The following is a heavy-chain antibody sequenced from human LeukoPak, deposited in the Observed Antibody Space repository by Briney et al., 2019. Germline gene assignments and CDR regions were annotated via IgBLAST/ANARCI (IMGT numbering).Heavy chain of an antibody. CDR3: ARGEGPRAAAIFLVD. J-gene: IGHJ4*02. CDR1: GFTFSSYA. Sequence: GGYLRLSCAASGFTFSSYAMSWVRQAPGKGLEWVSSISSSSSYIYYAVSVKGRFTISRDNAKNSLYLQMNSLRAEDTAVYYCARGEGPRAAAIFLVDWGQGTLVTVSS. CDR2: ISSSSSYI. D-gene: IGHD2-2*02. V-gene: IGHV3-21*01.